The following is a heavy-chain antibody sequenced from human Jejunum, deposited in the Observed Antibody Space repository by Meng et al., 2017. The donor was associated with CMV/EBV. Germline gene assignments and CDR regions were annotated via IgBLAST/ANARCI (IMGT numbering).Heavy chain of an antibody. CDR3: AKGQRTSIYYYGMDV. J-gene: IGHJ6*02. CDR1: FTFSSYA. D-gene: IGHD2-2*01. V-gene: IGHV3-30*02. Sequence: FTFSSYAMHWVRQAPGEGLEWVAFIRNDGVNNYYVDSVKGRFTISRDNAKNTLFLQMNSLRADDTALYYCAKGQRTSIYYYGMDVWGQGTTVTVSS. CDR2: IRNDGVNN.